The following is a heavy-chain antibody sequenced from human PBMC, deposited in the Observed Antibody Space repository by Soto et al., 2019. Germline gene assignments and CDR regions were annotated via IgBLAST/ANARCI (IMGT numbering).Heavy chain of an antibody. CDR3: ARGRRTAVTIDY. J-gene: IGHJ4*02. CDR1: GGSTSSYY. V-gene: IGHV4-59*01. CDR2: IYYSGST. D-gene: IGHD4-17*01. Sequence: PSETLSLTCSVSGGSTSSYYWSWIRQPPGKGLEWIGYIYYSGSTNYSPSLKSRVTMSVDTSKNQFSLKLSSVTAADTAVYYCARGRRTAVTIDYWGQGTLVTVSS.